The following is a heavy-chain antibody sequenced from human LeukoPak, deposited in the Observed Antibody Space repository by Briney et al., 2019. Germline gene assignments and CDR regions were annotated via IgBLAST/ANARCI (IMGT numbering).Heavy chain of an antibody. Sequence: GASVKVSCKTSGYTFTGYHMHWARQAPGQGLEWMGWINPNSGGTNYAQKLQGRVTMTRDTSISTAYMELSSLTSDDTAVYYCGLVTSGNWWFDPWGQGTLVTVSS. CDR1: GYTFTGYH. V-gene: IGHV1-2*02. J-gene: IGHJ5*02. CDR3: GLVTSGNWWFDP. D-gene: IGHD2-21*02. CDR2: INPNSGGT.